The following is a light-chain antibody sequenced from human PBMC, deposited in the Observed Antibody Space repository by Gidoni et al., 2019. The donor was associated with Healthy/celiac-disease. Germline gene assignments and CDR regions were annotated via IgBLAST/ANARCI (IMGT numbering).Light chain of an antibody. J-gene: IGKJ1*01. CDR1: QSVSSSY. Sequence: DIVLTPSPGTLSLSPGERATLSCRASQSVSSSYLAWYQQKPGQAPRLLIYGASSRATGIPDRFSGSGSGTDFTLTISRLEPEDFAVYYCQQYGSSPPTFXQXTKVEIK. V-gene: IGKV3-20*01. CDR2: GAS. CDR3: QQYGSSPPT.